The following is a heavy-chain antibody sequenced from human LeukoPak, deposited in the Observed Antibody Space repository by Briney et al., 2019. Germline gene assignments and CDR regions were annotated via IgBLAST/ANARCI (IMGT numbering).Heavy chain of an antibody. CDR3: ARDTNGVDV. V-gene: IGHV4-61*01. D-gene: IGHD1-1*01. CDR1: DGSVSRGSYY. Sequence: SETLSLTCTVSDGSVSRGSYYWSWIRQSPGKGLEWIGHIFYTGSTNYSPSLKSRVTISIDTSKNQFSLKLSSVTAADTAVYYCARDTNGVDVWGQGTTVTVSS. CDR2: IFYTGST. J-gene: IGHJ6*02.